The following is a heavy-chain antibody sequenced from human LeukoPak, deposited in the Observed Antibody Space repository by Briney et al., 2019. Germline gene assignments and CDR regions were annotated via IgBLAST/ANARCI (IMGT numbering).Heavy chain of an antibody. Sequence: PGGSLRLSCAASGFTFSDYYMSWIRQAPGKGLEWVSYISSSGSTIYYADSVKGQFTISRDNAKNSLYLQMNSLRAEDTAVYYCATVKYSSGWSTMNYGMDVWGQGTTVTVSS. V-gene: IGHV3-11*04. J-gene: IGHJ6*02. D-gene: IGHD6-19*01. CDR1: GFTFSDYY. CDR3: ATVKYSSGWSTMNYGMDV. CDR2: ISSSGSTI.